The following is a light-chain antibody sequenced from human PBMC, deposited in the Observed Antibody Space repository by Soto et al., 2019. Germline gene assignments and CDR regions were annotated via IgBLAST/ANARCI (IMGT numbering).Light chain of an antibody. CDR1: QDISDF. V-gene: IGKV1-33*01. J-gene: IGKJ5*01. CDR2: DAS. Sequence: DIQMTQSPSSLFASVGDRVTITCQESQDISDFLNWYQQKPGKAPKVLIYDASNLETGVPSRFSGSGTGTHFTFTISSLQPEDSGTYYCQQYDNLPITFGQGTRLEIK. CDR3: QQYDNLPIT.